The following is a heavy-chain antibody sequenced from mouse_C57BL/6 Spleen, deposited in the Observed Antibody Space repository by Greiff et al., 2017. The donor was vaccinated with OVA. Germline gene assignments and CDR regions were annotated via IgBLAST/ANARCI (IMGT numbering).Heavy chain of an antibody. J-gene: IGHJ4*01. CDR1: GYTFTSYW. CDR3: ARVTTVVMDY. Sequence: LVRPGSSVKLSCKASGYTFTSYWMDWVKQRPGQGLEWIGNIYPSDSETHYNQKFKDKATLTVDKSSSTAYMQLSSLTSEDSAVYYCARVTTVVMDYWGQGTSVTVSS. V-gene: IGHV1-61*01. D-gene: IGHD1-1*01. CDR2: IYPSDSET.